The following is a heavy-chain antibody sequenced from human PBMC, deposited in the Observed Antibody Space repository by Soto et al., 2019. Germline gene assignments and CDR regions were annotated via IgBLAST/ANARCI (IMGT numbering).Heavy chain of an antibody. V-gene: IGHV3-23*01. J-gene: IGHJ4*02. CDR3: AKVIKYSSSWYPFDY. D-gene: IGHD6-13*01. Sequence: EVQLLESGGGLVQPGGSLRLSCAASGFTFSSYAMSWVRRAPGKGLEWVSAISGSGGSTYYADSVKGRFTISRDNSKNTLYLQMNSLRAEDTAVYYCAKVIKYSSSWYPFDYWGQGTLVTVSS. CDR1: GFTFSSYA. CDR2: ISGSGGST.